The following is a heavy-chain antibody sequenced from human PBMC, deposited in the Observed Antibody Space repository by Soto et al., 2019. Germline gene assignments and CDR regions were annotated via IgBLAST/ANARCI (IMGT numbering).Heavy chain of an antibody. CDR3: ARGSRESTPLYYYYGMDV. D-gene: IGHD6-6*01. Sequence: ASVKVSCKASGYTFTGYYMHWVRQAPGQGLEWMGWINPNSGGTNYAQKFQGWVTMTRDTSISTAYMELSRLRSDDTAVYYCARGSRESTPLYYYYGMDVWGQGTTVTVSS. CDR2: INPNSGGT. V-gene: IGHV1-2*04. CDR1: GYTFTGYY. J-gene: IGHJ6*02.